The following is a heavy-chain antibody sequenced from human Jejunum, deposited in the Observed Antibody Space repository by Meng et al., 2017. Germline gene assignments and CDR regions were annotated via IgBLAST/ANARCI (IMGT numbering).Heavy chain of an antibody. CDR3: RLAYCDSDCGDY. J-gene: IGHJ4*02. CDR2: IDDSGTT. CDR1: GESFSGYD. D-gene: IGHD2-21*02. V-gene: IGHV4-34*01. Sequence: QVQLQDSGPGLVKPSEALSLTCAVHGESFSGYDWSWIRQPPGKGLEWIGGIDDSGTTDYNPSFKSRVTMSVTTSKKQFSLKLSSVTAADTALYYCRLAYCDSDCGDYWGQGILVTVSS.